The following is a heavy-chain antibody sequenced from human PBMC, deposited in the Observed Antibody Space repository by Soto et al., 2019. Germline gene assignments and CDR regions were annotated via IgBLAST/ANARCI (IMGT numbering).Heavy chain of an antibody. CDR1: GYSISSSNW. J-gene: IGHJ4*02. CDR3: ARREIQGPIDY. Sequence: QVQLQESGPGLVKPSDTLSLTCAVSGYSISSSNWWGWIRQPPGKGLEWIGYIYYSGTTYYNPSLKRRVTMSVDTSKNQFTLKLTSVTAVDTAVYYCARREIQGPIDYWGQGTLVTVSS. D-gene: IGHD1-26*01. CDR2: IYYSGTT. V-gene: IGHV4-28*01.